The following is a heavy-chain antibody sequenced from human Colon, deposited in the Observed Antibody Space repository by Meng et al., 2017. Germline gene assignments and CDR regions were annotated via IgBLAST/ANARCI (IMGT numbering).Heavy chain of an antibody. CDR2: INPKTGAA. Sequence: VQLGPSGAEVKKPGPLVKGSSKASGYPFIASFIHWVRQAPGQGLEWMGWINPKTGAAIYAQEFQGRVTMTGDTAISTAYLDFTSLRSNDTAVYYCARDHGELLQSPPVNGMDVWGQGTTVTVSS. J-gene: IGHJ6*02. D-gene: IGHD3-10*01. V-gene: IGHV1-2*02. CDR1: GYPFIASF. CDR3: ARDHGELLQSPPVNGMDV.